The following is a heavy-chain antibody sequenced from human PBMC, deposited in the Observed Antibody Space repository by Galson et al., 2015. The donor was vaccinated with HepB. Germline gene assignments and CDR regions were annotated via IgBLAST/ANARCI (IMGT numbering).Heavy chain of an antibody. CDR2: INPNSGGT. CDR3: ASARGGFYYDSSGYHQPFDY. V-gene: IGHV1-2*02. CDR1: GYTFTGYY. D-gene: IGHD3-22*01. J-gene: IGHJ4*02. Sequence: SVKVSCKASGYTFTGYYMHWVRQAPGQGLEWMGWINPNSGGTNYAQKFQGRVTMTRDTSISTAYMELSRLRSDDTAVYYCASARGGFYYDSSGYHQPFDYWGQGTLVTVSS.